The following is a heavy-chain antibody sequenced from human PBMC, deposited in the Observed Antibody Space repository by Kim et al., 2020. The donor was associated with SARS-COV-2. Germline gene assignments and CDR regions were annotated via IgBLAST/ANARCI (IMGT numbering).Heavy chain of an antibody. Sequence: SETLSLTCAVYGGSFSGYYWSWIRQPPGKGLEWIGEINHSGSTNYNPSLKSRVTISVDTSKNQFSLKLSSVTAADTAVYYCARGKSSRVPQPRNFDYWGQGTLVTVSS. CDR2: INHSGST. CDR1: GGSFSGYY. D-gene: IGHD6-13*01. J-gene: IGHJ4*02. V-gene: IGHV4-34*01. CDR3: ARGKSSRVPQPRNFDY.